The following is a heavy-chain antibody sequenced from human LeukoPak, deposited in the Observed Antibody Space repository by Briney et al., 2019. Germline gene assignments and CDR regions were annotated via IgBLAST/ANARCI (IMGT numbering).Heavy chain of an antibody. Sequence: GGSLRLSCAASAFTFSRYAMSWVRQAPGKGLEWVSAISGSGGSTYYADSVKGRFTISRDNSKNTLYLQMNSLRAEDTAVYYCAKGKGYYGSGSYSEFDYWGQGTLVTVSS. D-gene: IGHD3-10*01. J-gene: IGHJ4*02. CDR2: ISGSGGST. CDR3: AKGKGYYGSGSYSEFDY. CDR1: AFTFSRYA. V-gene: IGHV3-23*01.